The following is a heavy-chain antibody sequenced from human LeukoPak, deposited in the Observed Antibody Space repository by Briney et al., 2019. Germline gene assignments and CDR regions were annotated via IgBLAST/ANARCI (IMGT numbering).Heavy chain of an antibody. J-gene: IGHJ4*02. CDR2: ISSSGSTI. D-gene: IGHD3-22*01. Sequence: PGGSLRLSCAASGFTFSSYSMNWVRQAPGKGLEWVSYISSSGSTIYYADSVKGRFTISRDNAKNSLYLQMNSLRAEDTAVYYCARDPYTMIATYFDYWGQGTLVTVSS. CDR3: ARDPYTMIATYFDY. V-gene: IGHV3-48*04. CDR1: GFTFSSYS.